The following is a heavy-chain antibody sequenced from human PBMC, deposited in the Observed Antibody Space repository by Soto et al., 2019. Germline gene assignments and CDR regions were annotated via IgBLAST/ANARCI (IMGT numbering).Heavy chain of an antibody. CDR2: INPNGGIT. CDR3: ATSVNSAMAFHY. J-gene: IGHJ4*02. Sequence: QVQLVQAGAEVKKTVASVRVSCKASGYTFTHYYIHWVRQAPGQGLEWMGIINPNGGITTYAQKFRAGCSMTRDTSTSTVYLELSSLRSEGSAVYYCATSVNSAMAFHYWGQGTLVTVSS. V-gene: IGHV1-46*01. D-gene: IGHD5-18*01. CDR1: GYTFTHYY.